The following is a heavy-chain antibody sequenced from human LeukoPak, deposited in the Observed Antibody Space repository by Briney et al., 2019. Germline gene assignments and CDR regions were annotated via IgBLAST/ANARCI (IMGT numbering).Heavy chain of an antibody. CDR3: ARRLTQYDCFDP. CDR2: TYYRSTWYN. V-gene: IGHV6-1*01. J-gene: IGHJ5*02. Sequence: SQTLSLTCAISGDSVSSNSVTWNWIRQSPSSGLEWLGRTYYRSTWYNDYAVFVRGRITVNPDTSKNQFSLHLNSVTPEDTAVYYCARRLTQYDCFDPWGQGILVTVSS. CDR1: GDSVSSNSVT. D-gene: IGHD2-2*01.